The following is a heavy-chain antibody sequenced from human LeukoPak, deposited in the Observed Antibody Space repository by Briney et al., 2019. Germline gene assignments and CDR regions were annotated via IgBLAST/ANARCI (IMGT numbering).Heavy chain of an antibody. V-gene: IGHV1-46*01. CDR1: GYTFTSYY. J-gene: IGHJ3*02. CDR3: ARYGCSAVWQGGWHAFDI. CDR2: INPTTGDT. D-gene: IGHD2-8*01. Sequence: ASVKVSCKASGYTFTSYYMHWVRQAPGQGLEWMGIINPTTGDTTYAQKFQGRLTMTRDMSTSTVYMELSSLTSEDMAVFYCARYGCSAVWQGGWHAFDIWGQGTVVTVSS.